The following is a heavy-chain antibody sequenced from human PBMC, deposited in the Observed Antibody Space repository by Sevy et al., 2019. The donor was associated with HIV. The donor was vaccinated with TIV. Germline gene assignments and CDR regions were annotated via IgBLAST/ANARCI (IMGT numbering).Heavy chain of an antibody. J-gene: IGHJ1*01. CDR2: IYWNDDQ. Sequence: SGPTLGNPTQTLTLTCTFSGFSLSTSGVGVGWIRQPPGKALEWLAVIYWNDDQRYSPSLKSRLTITKDTSKNQLVLTMTNMDPVDTATYYCADRGGAHYYDSSGYYTRAEYFEHWGQGTLVTVSS. D-gene: IGHD3-22*01. V-gene: IGHV2-5*01. CDR3: ADRGGAHYYDSSGYYTRAEYFEH. CDR1: GFSLSTSGVG.